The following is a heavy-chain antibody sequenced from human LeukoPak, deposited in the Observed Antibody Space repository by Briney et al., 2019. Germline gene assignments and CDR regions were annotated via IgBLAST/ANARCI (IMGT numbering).Heavy chain of an antibody. CDR1: GFSFSRRC. D-gene: IGHD3-10*01. CDR2: IKVDGSEK. Sequence: PGVSLRLFCVASGFSFSRRCMSWVRQAPGKGLKWVANIKVDGSEKHYLDSVEGRFIISRHNAKNSLHIQMNNLRAEDTAEYYCVRDGPFGSGTFGYWAQGTLVSVSS. CDR3: VRDGPFGSGTFGY. V-gene: IGHV3-7*01. J-gene: IGHJ4*02.